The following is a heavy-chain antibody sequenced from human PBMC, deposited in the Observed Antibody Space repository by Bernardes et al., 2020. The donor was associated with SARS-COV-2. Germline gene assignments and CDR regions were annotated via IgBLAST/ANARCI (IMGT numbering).Heavy chain of an antibody. J-gene: IGHJ4*02. V-gene: IGHV4-34*01. CDR1: GGSFSGYY. CDR2: INHSGST. D-gene: IGHD2-2*01. Sequence: SEPLSLSCAVYGGSFSGYYWSWIRQPPGKGLEWIGEINHSGSTNYNPSLKSRVTISVDTSKNQFSLKLSSVTAADTAVYYCASLRGVVPAANNDDYWGQGTLVTVSS. CDR3: ASLRGVVPAANNDDY.